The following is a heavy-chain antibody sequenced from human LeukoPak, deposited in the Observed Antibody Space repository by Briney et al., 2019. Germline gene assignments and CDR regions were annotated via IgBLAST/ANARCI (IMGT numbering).Heavy chain of an antibody. J-gene: IGHJ6*03. V-gene: IGHV3-23*01. D-gene: IGHD2-15*01. CDR3: ARGSYCSGGSCYSDYYYYYMDV. Sequence: QSGGSLRLSCAASGFTFSSYAMSWVRQAPGKGLEWVSAISGSGGSTYYADSVKGRFTISRDNSKNTLYLQMNSLRAEDTAVYYCARGSYCSGGSCYSDYYYYYMDVWGKGTTVTISS. CDR2: ISGSGGST. CDR1: GFTFSSYA.